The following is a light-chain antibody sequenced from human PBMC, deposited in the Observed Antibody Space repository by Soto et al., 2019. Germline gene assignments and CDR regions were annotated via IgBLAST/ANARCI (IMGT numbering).Light chain of an antibody. CDR1: SSNIGNNA. CDR2: YDD. CDR3: ATWDDSLNGVV. J-gene: IGLJ2*01. V-gene: IGLV1-36*01. Sequence: QSALTQPPSLSEAPRQRVTISCSGSSSNIGNNAVSWYQQFPGKAPKLLVYYDDLVPSGVSDRFSGSKSGTSASLAISGLQSEDEADYYCATWDDSLNGVVFGGGTKVTVL.